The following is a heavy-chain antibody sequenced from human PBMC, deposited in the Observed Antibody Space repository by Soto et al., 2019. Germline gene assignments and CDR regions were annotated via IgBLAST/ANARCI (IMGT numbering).Heavy chain of an antibody. CDR1: GYSFTSYW. J-gene: IGHJ4*02. D-gene: IGHD3-22*01. V-gene: IGHV5-51*01. CDR3: ARPAAAYYYDSSGYYILPYYFDY. Sequence: PGESLKISCKGSGYSFTSYWIGWVRQMPGKGLEWMGIIYPGDSDTRYSPSFQGQVTISADKSISTAYLQWSSLKASDTAMYYCARPAAAYYYDSSGYYILPYYFDYWGQGTLVTVSS. CDR2: IYPGDSDT.